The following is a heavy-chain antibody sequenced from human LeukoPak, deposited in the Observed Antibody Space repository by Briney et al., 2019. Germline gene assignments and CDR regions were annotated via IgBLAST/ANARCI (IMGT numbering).Heavy chain of an antibody. V-gene: IGHV3-23*01. D-gene: IGHD2-21*02. Sequence: GGSLRLSCAASGFSFSSYAMSWVRQAPGKGLEWVSGISGSGGRTYYADSVQGRFSISRDNSKNTLYLQMNSLRAEDTALYYCAKAVTRTASGYFDYWGQATLVTVSS. J-gene: IGHJ4*02. CDR2: ISGSGGRT. CDR1: GFSFSSYA. CDR3: AKAVTRTASGYFDY.